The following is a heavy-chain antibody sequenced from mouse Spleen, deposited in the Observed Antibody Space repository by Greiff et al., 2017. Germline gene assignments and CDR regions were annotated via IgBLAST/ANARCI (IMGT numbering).Heavy chain of an antibody. CDR1: GYTFTTYP. D-gene: IGHD1-1*01. J-gene: IGHJ1*01. Sequence: VQLVESGAELVKPGASVKMSCKASGYTFTTYPIEWMKQNHGKSLEWIGNFHPYNDDTKYNEKFKGKATLTVEESSSTVYLELSRLTSDDSAVYYCARPNYYYDGSYWYFDVWGAGTTVTVSS. V-gene: IGHV1-47*01. CDR2: FHPYNDDT. CDR3: ARPNYYYDGSYWYFDV.